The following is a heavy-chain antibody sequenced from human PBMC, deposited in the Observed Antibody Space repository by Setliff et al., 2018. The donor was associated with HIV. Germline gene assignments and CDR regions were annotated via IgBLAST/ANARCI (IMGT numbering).Heavy chain of an antibody. CDR1: SDSISSGSYF. V-gene: IGHV4-61*09. D-gene: IGHD3-9*01. Sequence: PSETLSLTCTVSSDSISSGSYFWIWIRQPAGKGLEWIGHISTTGSTNYNPSLKSRVIMSVDTSRNQFSLKLSSVTAADTAVYYCARGHDNKYYYFYYMDVWGKGTTVTVSS. J-gene: IGHJ6*03. CDR2: ISTTGST. CDR3: ARGHDNKYYYFYYMDV.